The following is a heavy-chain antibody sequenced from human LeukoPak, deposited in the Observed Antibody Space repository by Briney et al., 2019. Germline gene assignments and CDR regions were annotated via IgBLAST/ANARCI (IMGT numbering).Heavy chain of an antibody. D-gene: IGHD6-19*01. CDR1: GGSISSGGYS. Sequence: PSETLSLTCAVSGGSISSGGYSWSWIRQPPGKGLEWIGYIYHSGSTYYNPSLKSRVTISVDRSKNQFSLKLSSVTAADTAVYYYARENSGWYDYFDYWGQGTLVTVSS. CDR2: IYHSGST. J-gene: IGHJ4*02. V-gene: IGHV4-30-2*01. CDR3: ARENSGWYDYFDY.